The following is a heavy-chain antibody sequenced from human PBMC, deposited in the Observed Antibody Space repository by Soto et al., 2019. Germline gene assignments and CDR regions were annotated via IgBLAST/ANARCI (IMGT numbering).Heavy chain of an antibody. D-gene: IGHD2-2*01. CDR3: ARVVPGAEAWFGP. V-gene: IGHV1-18*01. CDR1: GDTFSNYG. Sequence: SVKASCKTSGDTFSNYGITWVRQAPGQPLEWLGWISLYSDGTNYAQKFQGRVSMTTDTSTTTAYMELRSLRSDDTAVYYCARVVPGAEAWFGPWGQGTLVTVSS. CDR2: ISLYSDGT. J-gene: IGHJ5*02.